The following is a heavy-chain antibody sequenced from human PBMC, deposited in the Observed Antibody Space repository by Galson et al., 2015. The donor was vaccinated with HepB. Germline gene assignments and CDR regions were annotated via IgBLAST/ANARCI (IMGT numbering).Heavy chain of an antibody. CDR3: RLSFGSGIDY. V-gene: IGHV3-73*01. CDR2: IRSKANSYAT. Sequence: SLRLSCAASEFTFSGSAMHWVRQASGKGLEWVGRIRSKANSYATAYAASVKGRFTISRDDSKNTAYLQMNSLKTEDTAVYYCRLSFGSGIDYWGQGTLVTVSS. D-gene: IGHD3-16*01. J-gene: IGHJ4*02. CDR1: EFTFSGSA.